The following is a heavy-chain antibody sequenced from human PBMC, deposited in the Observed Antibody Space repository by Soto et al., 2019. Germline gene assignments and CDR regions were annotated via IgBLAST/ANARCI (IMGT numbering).Heavy chain of an antibody. CDR2: VSTYSGNT. CDR3: ARDNGYYDL. J-gene: IGHJ4*02. Sequence: SVKVSCKTSVYRISSYSINLVRQAPGQGLEWMAWVSTYSGNTHYAERVQGRVTVTLDKSARTAFMEMRGMTSDDTAVYFCARDNGYYDLWGQGTLVTVSS. CDR1: VYRISSYS. V-gene: IGHV1-18*04.